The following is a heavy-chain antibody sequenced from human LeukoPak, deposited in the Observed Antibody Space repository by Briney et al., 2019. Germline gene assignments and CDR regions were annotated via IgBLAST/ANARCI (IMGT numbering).Heavy chain of an antibody. CDR2: ISGSGGST. V-gene: IGHV3-23*01. D-gene: IGHD6-13*01. J-gene: IGHJ4*02. CDR1: GFTSSSYA. Sequence: GGSLRLSCAASGFTSSSYAMSWVRQAPGKGLEWVSAISGSGGSTYYADSVKGRFTISRDNSKNTLYLQMNSLRAEDTAVYYCAKLPARRYSSSWYLDYWGQGTLVTVSS. CDR3: AKLPARRYSSSWYLDY.